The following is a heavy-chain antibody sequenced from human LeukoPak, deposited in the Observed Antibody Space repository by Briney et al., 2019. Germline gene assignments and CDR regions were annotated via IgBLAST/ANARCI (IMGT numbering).Heavy chain of an antibody. CDR2: IYYSGST. CDR3: ARGGGMGFGELFYYMDV. J-gene: IGHJ6*03. V-gene: IGHV4-61*01. CDR1: GDSISSSSYY. D-gene: IGHD3-10*01. Sequence: PSETLSLTCTVSGDSISSSSYYWSWIRQPPGKGLEWIGYIYYSGSTNYNPSLKSRVTISVDTSKNQFSLKLSSVTAADTAVYYCARGGGMGFGELFYYMDVWGRGTTVTISS.